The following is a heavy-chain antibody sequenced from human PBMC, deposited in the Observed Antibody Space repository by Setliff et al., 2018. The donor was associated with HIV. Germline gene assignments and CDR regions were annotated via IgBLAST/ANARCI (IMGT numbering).Heavy chain of an antibody. CDR2: IYYSGST. J-gene: IGHJ6*03. CDR3: ARLYSSSSGLDYYYYYMDV. CDR1: GGSISSSSYY. V-gene: IGHV4-39*01. D-gene: IGHD6-6*01. Sequence: PSETLSLTCTVSGGSISSSSYYWGWIRQPPGKGLEWIGSIYYSGSTYHNPSLKSRVTISVDTSKNQFSLKLSSVTAADTAVYYCARLYSSSSGLDYYYYYMDVWGKGTTVTVSS.